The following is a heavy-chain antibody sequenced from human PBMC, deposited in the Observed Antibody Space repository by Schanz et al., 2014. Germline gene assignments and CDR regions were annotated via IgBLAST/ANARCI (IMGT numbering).Heavy chain of an antibody. J-gene: IGHJ4*02. CDR1: GFTFSNHA. Sequence: EVQLVESGGGLVQPGGSLRLSCAASGFTFSNHALSWVRQTPGKWLEWVSGIGGSGDSTHYADSVKGRFIISRDNAKNSLFLQMNSLSAEDTAVYYCAKVAPAATYLDSWGLGTLVTVSS. D-gene: IGHD2-2*01. CDR3: AKVAPAATYLDS. V-gene: IGHV3-23*04. CDR2: IGGSGDST.